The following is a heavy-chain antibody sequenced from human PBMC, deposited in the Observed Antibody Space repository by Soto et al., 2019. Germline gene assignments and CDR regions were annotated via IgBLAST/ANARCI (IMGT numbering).Heavy chain of an antibody. Sequence: QLVESGGGLVQPGGSLEHPCPAFGLTFSHYPLNWVRRAPGKGLEWVSSIRTISSAIYFADPVRGRFTISRDNARNSLYRQMTSLRDMDTGVYYCARETPTFDSWGQGTLVTVSS. CDR1: GLTFSHYP. CDR3: ARETPTFDS. CDR2: IRTISSAI. V-gene: IGHV3-48*02. D-gene: IGHD2-15*01. J-gene: IGHJ4*02.